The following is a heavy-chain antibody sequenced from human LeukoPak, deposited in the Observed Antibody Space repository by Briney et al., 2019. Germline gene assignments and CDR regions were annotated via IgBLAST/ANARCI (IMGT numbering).Heavy chain of an antibody. CDR1: GYTFTSYD. J-gene: IGHJ5*02. CDR3: ARGGDNNWFDP. CDR2: INPSGGST. D-gene: IGHD7-27*01. V-gene: IGHV1-46*01. Sequence: ASVKVSCKASGYTFTSYDINWVRQAPGQGLEWMGIINPSGGSTSYAQKFQGRVTMTRDTSTSTVYMELSSLRSEDTAVYYCARGGDNNWFDPWGQGTLVTVSS.